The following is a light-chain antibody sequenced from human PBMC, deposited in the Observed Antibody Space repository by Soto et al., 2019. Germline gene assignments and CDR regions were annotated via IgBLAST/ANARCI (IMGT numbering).Light chain of an antibody. CDR2: DAS. CDR3: QQYESPPLT. J-gene: IGKJ5*01. V-gene: IGKV1-33*01. CDR1: QDINKN. Sequence: DIHMTQSPSSLSASVGDIVTITCQASQDINKNLIWYQQKPGKAPKLLIYDASDLETGVPSRFSGSGSGTGFTFTISSLQPEDFATYYCQQYESPPLTFGQGKRLEI.